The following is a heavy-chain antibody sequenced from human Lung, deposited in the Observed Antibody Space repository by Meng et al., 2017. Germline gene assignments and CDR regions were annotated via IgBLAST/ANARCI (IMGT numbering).Heavy chain of an antibody. CDR1: GGSFSDYY. CDR3: ARGPTTMAHDFDY. CDR2: INHSGST. Sequence: QHQPWGPVFVEPSDPMSLTWVVSGGSFSDYYWSWIRQPPGKGLEWIGEINHSGSTNSNPSLESRATISVDTSQNNLSLKLSSVTAADSAVYYCARGPTTMAHDFDYWGQGTLVTVSS. V-gene: IGHV4-34*01. D-gene: IGHD4-11*01. J-gene: IGHJ4*02.